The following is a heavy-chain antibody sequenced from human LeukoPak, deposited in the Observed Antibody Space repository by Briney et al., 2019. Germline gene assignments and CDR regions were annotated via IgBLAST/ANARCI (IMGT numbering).Heavy chain of an antibody. V-gene: IGHV4-59*11. D-gene: IGHD3-3*01. CDR2: IYYSGST. Sequence: PSETLSLTCTVSGGSISSHYWSWIRQPPGKGLEWIGYIYYSGSTSYNPSLKSRVTISVDTSKNQFSLKLSSVTAADTAVYYCARAPYYDFWSGYHGSIFDYWGQGTLVTVSS. J-gene: IGHJ4*02. CDR3: ARAPYYDFWSGYHGSIFDY. CDR1: GGSISSHY.